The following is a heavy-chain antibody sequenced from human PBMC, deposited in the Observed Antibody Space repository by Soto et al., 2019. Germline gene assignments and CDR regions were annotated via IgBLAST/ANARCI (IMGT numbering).Heavy chain of an antibody. V-gene: IGHV3-23*01. CDR3: SKSNGDTWERYFFDF. CDR2: ISGLGGSI. J-gene: IGHJ4*02. CDR1: GFTFSGFS. D-gene: IGHD1-26*01. Sequence: EVQLLESGGGLVQPGGSLRLSCAASGFTFSGFSLSWVRQAPGKGLEGVSGISGLGGSIYYADSVKGRFTISRDNSKNTLYLQMNSLRAEDTAVYYCSKSNGDTWERYFFDFWGQGTLVTVSS.